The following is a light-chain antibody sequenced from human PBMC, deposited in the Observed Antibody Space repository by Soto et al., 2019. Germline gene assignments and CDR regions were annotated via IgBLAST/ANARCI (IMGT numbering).Light chain of an antibody. CDR1: QSVSSN. Sequence: EIVMTQSPATLSVSPGDRATLSCRASQSVSSNLAWYQQKPGQAPKLLIYGASTRATGVPSRFSGSGSGTEFTLTISSLQPEDFAAYYCQHYNNWPRTFGQGTKVELK. CDR2: GAS. CDR3: QHYNNWPRT. J-gene: IGKJ1*01. V-gene: IGKV3-15*01.